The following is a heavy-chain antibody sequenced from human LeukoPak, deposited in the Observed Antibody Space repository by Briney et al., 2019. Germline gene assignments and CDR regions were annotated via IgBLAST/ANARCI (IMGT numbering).Heavy chain of an antibody. V-gene: IGHV3-30*02. CDR3: AKERSTTYYGCFDY. CDR2: IRYDGTNK. D-gene: IGHD2-2*01. J-gene: IGHJ4*02. CDR1: GFTFNSYG. Sequence: PGGSLRLSCAASGFTFNSYGIHWVRQAPGKGLEWVAFIRYDGTNKYYGDSVKGRFTISRDNSKDTLHLQLDSPRVEDTAVYYCAKERSTTYYGCFDYWGQGTLVTVSS.